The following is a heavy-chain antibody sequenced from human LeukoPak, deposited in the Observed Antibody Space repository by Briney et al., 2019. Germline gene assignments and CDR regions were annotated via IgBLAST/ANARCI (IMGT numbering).Heavy chain of an antibody. CDR2: ISGSGGST. D-gene: IGHD3-3*01. CDR3: AKDREYYDFWSGLGWFDP. CDR1: GFTFSSYA. J-gene: IGHJ5*02. V-gene: IGHV3-23*01. Sequence: GGSLRLSCAASGFTFSSYAMSWVRQAPGEGLEWVSAISGSGGSTYYADSVKGRFTVSRDNSKNTLYLQMNSLRAEDTAVYYCAKDREYYDFWSGLGWFDPWGQGTLVTVSS.